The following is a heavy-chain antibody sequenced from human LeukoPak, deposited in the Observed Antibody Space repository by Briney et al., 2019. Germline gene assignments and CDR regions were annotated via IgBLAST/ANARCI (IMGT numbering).Heavy chain of an antibody. CDR2: INHSGST. CDR3: ARVLGYCSSTSCYFRHYYYYYGMDV. D-gene: IGHD2-2*03. V-gene: IGHV4-34*01. Sequence: PSETLSLTCAVYGGSFSGYYWSWIRQPPGKGLEWIGEINHSGSTNYNPSLKSRVTISVDTSKNQFSLKLSSVTAADTAVYYCARVLGYCSSTSCYFRHYYYYYGMDVWGQGTTVTVSS. J-gene: IGHJ6*02. CDR1: GGSFSGYY.